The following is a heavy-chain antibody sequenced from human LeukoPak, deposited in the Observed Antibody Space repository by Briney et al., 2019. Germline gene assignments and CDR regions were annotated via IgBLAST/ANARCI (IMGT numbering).Heavy chain of an antibody. CDR2: INTNTGNP. CDR3: ARGGGTAHFDY. Sequence: ASVEVSGKASGYTFTSYAMNGVRQAPGQGLEGMGWINTNTGNPTYAQGFTGRFVFSLDTTVSTAYLQISSLKAEDTAVYYCARGGGTAHFDYWGQGTLVTVSS. J-gene: IGHJ4*02. CDR1: GYTFTSYA. V-gene: IGHV7-4-1*02. D-gene: IGHD2-15*01.